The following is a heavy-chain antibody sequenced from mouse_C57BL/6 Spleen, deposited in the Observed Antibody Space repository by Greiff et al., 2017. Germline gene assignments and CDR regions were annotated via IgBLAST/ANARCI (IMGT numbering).Heavy chain of an antibody. CDR1: GFTFSDYY. D-gene: IGHD2-4*01. J-gene: IGHJ1*03. CDR2: INYDGSST. V-gene: IGHV5-16*01. Sequence: DVHLVESEGGLVQPGSSMKLSCTASGFTFSDYYMAWVRQVPEKGLEWVANINYDGSSTYYLDSLKSRFIISRDNAKNILYLQMSSLKSEDTATYYCARDRGYDYDGGYFDVWGTGTTVTVSS. CDR3: ARDRGYDYDGGYFDV.